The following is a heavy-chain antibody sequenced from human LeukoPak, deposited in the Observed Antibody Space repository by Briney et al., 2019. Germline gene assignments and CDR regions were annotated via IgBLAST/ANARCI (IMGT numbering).Heavy chain of an antibody. CDR3: ARDLGYSYGVMATISLCFDY. CDR1: GYTFTGYY. CDR2: INPNSGGT. D-gene: IGHD5-18*01. Sequence: ASVKVSCKDSGYTFTGYYMHWVRQAPGQGLEWMGWINPNSGGTNYAQQFQGRVTMTRDTSISTAYMELSRLRSDDTAVYYCARDLGYSYGVMATISLCFDYWGQGTLVTVSS. V-gene: IGHV1-2*02. J-gene: IGHJ4*02.